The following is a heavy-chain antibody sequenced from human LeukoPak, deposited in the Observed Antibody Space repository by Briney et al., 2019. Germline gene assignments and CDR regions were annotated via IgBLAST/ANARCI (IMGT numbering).Heavy chain of an antibody. J-gene: IGHJ4*02. CDR3: ARGSLGFDY. Sequence: SETLSLTCTVSGGSISSYYWSWIRQPPGKGLEWIGYIYYGGSTNYNPSLKSRVTISVDTSKNQFSLKLSSVTAADTAVYYCARGSLGFDYWGQGTLVTVSS. CDR1: GGSISSYY. CDR2: IYYGGST. V-gene: IGHV4-59*08. D-gene: IGHD1-26*01.